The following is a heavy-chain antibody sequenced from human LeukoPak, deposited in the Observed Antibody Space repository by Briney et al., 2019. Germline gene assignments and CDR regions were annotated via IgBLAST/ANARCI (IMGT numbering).Heavy chain of an antibody. V-gene: IGHV3-23*01. CDR1: GFTFSSYE. CDR2: ISGSGGST. J-gene: IGHJ5*02. D-gene: IGHD2-15*01. Sequence: GGSLRLSCAASGFTFSSYEMNWVRQAPGKGLEWVSAISGSGGSTYYADSVKGRFTISRDNSKNTLYLQMNSLRAEDTAVYYCAKDIVMVVAHNWFDPWGQGTLVTVSS. CDR3: AKDIVMVVAHNWFDP.